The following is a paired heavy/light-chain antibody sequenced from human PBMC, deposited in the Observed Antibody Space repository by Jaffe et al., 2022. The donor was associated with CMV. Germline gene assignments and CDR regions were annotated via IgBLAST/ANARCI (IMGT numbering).Heavy chain of an antibody. CDR2: ISPSGST. D-gene: IGHD4-17*01. Sequence: QVQLQESGPGLVKPSETLSLTCTVSGGSISSWSWSWIRQPAGKGLEWIGRISPSGSTNYNPSLRSRVTMSVDKSLNRLSLKLSSMTAADTAVYYCARDEPDYGDYVFGAFDIWGQGTLVTVSS. CDR1: GGSISSWS. CDR3: ARDEPDYGDYVFGAFDI. J-gene: IGHJ3*02. V-gene: IGHV4-4*07.
Light chain of an antibody. V-gene: IGKV1-9*01. CDR1: QGIGSY. Sequence: DIQLTQSPSFLSASVGDRVTITCRASQGIGSYLAWYQQQPGKAPKLLIYAASSLHSGVPSRFSGSGSGTEFTLTISSLQPEDFAIYYCQQVNHYPQTFGQGTKVEIK. J-gene: IGKJ1*01. CDR3: QQVNHYPQT. CDR2: AAS.